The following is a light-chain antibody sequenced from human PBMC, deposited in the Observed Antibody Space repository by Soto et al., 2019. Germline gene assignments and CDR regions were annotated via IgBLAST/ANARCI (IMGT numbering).Light chain of an antibody. CDR2: GAS. CDR1: QSVRSN. V-gene: IGKV3-15*01. Sequence: EIVMTQSPATLSVSPGERATLSCRASQSVRSNLAWYQQKPGQGPRLVVYGASTRATGIPDRFSGSGPATDFTLNISRLETEDFEVYYCQFYGSSLITFGQDTPLEIK. CDR3: QFYGSSLIT. J-gene: IGKJ5*01.